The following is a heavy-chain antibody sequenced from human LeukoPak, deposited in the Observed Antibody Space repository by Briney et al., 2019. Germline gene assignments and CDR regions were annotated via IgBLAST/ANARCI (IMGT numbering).Heavy chain of an antibody. D-gene: IGHD3-9*01. J-gene: IGHJ3*02. V-gene: IGHV3-23*01. CDR1: GFTFSNYW. Sequence: GGSLRLSCAASGFTFSNYWMSWVRQAPGKGLEWVSAISGSGGSTYYADSVKGRFTISRDNSKNTLYLQMNSLRAEDTAVYYCAKDQRSGYFDWLSPGAFDIWGQGTMVTVSS. CDR3: AKDQRSGYFDWLSPGAFDI. CDR2: ISGSGGST.